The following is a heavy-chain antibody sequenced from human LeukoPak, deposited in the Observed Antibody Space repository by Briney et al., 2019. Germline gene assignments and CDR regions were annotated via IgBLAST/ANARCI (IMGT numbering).Heavy chain of an antibody. D-gene: IGHD5-24*01. J-gene: IGHJ4*02. V-gene: IGHV1-18*01. CDR2: ISGKNGNT. Sequence: ASVKVSCKASGYSFPSYGVSWVRQAPGQGLEWMGWISGKNGNTNYEQKYQGRVTLTTDTSTSTVYMELRSLRSDDTAVYYCASGREGYNPSGYWGQGTLVTVSS. CDR1: GYSFPSYG. CDR3: ASGREGYNPSGY.